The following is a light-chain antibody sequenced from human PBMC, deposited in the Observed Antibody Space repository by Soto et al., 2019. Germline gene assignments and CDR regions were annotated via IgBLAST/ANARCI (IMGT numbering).Light chain of an antibody. CDR2: DNN. CDR1: SSNIGNNY. CDR3: ATWDSSLSAWL. J-gene: IGLJ7*01. V-gene: IGLV1-51*01. Sequence: QAVVTQPPSLSAAPGQTVTISCSGGSSNIGNNYVSWYQQVAGTTPKLLIFDNNKRPSGIPDRFSGSKPGTSATLGIAGLQTGDAADYYCATWDSSLSAWLFGGGTQLTVL.